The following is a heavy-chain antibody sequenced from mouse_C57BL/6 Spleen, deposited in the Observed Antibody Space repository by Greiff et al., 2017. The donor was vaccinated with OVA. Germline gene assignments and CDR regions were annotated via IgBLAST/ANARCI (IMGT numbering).Heavy chain of an antibody. CDR2: IHPNSGST. D-gene: IGHD2-3*01. CDR1: GYTFTSYW. J-gene: IGHJ2*01. V-gene: IGHV1-64*01. CDR3: ARAGMVTYLDY. Sequence: QVQLQQPGAELVKPGASVKLSCKASGYTFTSYWMHWVKQRPGQGLEWIGMIHPNSGSTNYNEKFKSKATLTVDKSSSTAYMQLSSLTSEDSAVYYCARAGMVTYLDYWGQGTTLTVSS.